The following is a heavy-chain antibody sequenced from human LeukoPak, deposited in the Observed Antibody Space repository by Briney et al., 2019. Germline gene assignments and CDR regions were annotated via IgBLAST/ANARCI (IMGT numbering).Heavy chain of an antibody. CDR1: GGSISSGGYS. Sequence: PSETLSLTCTVSGGSISSGGYSWSWIRQHPGKGLEWIGYIYYSGSTYYNPSLKSRVTISVDTSKNQFSLKLSSVTAEDTAVYYCVVGKEGYFDYWGQGTLVTVSS. CDR2: IYYSGST. D-gene: IGHD6-19*01. J-gene: IGHJ4*02. V-gene: IGHV4-31*03. CDR3: VVGKEGYFDY.